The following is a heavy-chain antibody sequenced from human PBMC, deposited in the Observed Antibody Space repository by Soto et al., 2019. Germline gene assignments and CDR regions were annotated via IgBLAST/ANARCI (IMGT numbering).Heavy chain of an antibody. J-gene: IGHJ6*02. CDR2: INPNSGDT. Sequence: ASVKVSCKASGYTFTGQNMHWVGQAPGQGLEGMGWINPNSGDTNYAQKFQGSVTMTRDTSIGTAYMELSSLRSNDTAIYYCARESSGITLYGMDVWGQGTTVTVSS. CDR1: GYTFTGQN. V-gene: IGHV1-2*02. D-gene: IGHD1-7*01. CDR3: ARESSGITLYGMDV.